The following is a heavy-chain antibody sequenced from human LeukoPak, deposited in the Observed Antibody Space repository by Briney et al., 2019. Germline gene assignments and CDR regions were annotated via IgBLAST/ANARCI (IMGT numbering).Heavy chain of an antibody. D-gene: IGHD2-15*01. CDR2: IYYSGST. CDR3: ARRGVGPLSCSGGSCYYRRYYFDY. Sequence: PSETLSLTCTVSGGSIRSSSYYWGWIRQPPGKGLEWIGSIYYSGSTYYNPSLKSRVTISVDTSKNQFSLRLSSVTAADTAVYYCARRGVGPLSCSGGSCYYRRYYFDYWGQGTLVTVSS. CDR1: GGSIRSSSYY. J-gene: IGHJ4*02. V-gene: IGHV4-39*07.